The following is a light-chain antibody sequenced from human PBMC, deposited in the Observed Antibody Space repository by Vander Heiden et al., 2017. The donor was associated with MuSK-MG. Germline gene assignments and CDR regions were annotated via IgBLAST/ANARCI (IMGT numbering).Light chain of an antibody. V-gene: IGKV1-5*01. J-gene: IGKJ2*01. CDR2: DAS. CDR3: QHENSSPST. CDR1: QSISSW. Sequence: DIQMTQSPSTLSASVGDRVTITCRASQSISSWLAWYQQKPGKAPKLLIYDASSLESGVPSRFSGSGSGTEFTLTISSLQPDDFATYYCQHENSSPSTFGQGTKLDIK.